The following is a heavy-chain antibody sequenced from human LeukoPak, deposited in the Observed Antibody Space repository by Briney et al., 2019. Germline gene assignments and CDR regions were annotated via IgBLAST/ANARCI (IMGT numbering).Heavy chain of an antibody. J-gene: IGHJ6*02. Sequence: SGTLSLTCAVSGGSISSSNWWSWVRQPPGKGLEWIGEIYHSGSTNYNPSLKSRVTISVDKSKNQFSLKLSSVTAADTAVYYCARDGGYDFWSGSLADVWGQGTTVTVSS. V-gene: IGHV4-4*02. CDR1: GGSISSSNW. D-gene: IGHD3-3*01. CDR3: ARDGGYDFWSGSLADV. CDR2: IYHSGST.